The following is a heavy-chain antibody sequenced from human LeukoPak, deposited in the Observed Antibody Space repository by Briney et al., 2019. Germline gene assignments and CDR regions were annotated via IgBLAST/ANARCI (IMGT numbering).Heavy chain of an antibody. J-gene: IGHJ6*02. CDR2: LYTTGST. D-gene: IGHD4-11*01. CDR1: GASISTYY. V-gene: IGHV4-4*07. CDR3: ARAHSNYSPGYYGMDV. Sequence: SETLSLTCTVSGASISTYYWSWIRQPAGKGLEWIGRLYTTGSTNYNPSLKSRVTMSVDTSKNQFSLRLSSVTAADTAVYYCARAHSNYSPGYYGMDVWGQGTTVTVSS.